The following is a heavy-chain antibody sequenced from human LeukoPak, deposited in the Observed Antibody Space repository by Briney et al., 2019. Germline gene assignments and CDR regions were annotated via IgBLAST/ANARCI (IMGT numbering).Heavy chain of an antibody. CDR3: ARRRITMVREVLYFDY. CDR1: GGSFSGYY. CDR2: INHSGST. D-gene: IGHD3-10*01. V-gene: IGHV4-34*01. J-gene: IGHJ4*02. Sequence: KPSETLSLTCAVYGGSFSGYYWSWIRQPPGKGLEWIGEINHSGSTNYNPSLKSRVTISVDTSKNQFSLRLSSVTAADTAVYYCARRRITMVREVLYFDYWGQGTLVTVSS.